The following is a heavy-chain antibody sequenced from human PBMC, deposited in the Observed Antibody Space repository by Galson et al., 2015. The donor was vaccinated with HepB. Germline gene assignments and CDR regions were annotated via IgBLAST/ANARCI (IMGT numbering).Heavy chain of an antibody. Sequence: SLRLSCAASGFTFSSYAMHWVRQAPGKGLEWVAVISYDGSNKYYADSVKGRFTISRDNSKNTLYLQMNSLGAEDTAVYYCARETTVTHPFDYWGQGTLVTVSS. J-gene: IGHJ4*02. V-gene: IGHV3-30*04. CDR2: ISYDGSNK. D-gene: IGHD4-17*01. CDR3: ARETTVTHPFDY. CDR1: GFTFSSYA.